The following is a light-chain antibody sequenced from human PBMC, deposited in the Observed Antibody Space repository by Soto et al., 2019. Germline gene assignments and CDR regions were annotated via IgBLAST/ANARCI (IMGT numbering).Light chain of an antibody. CDR2: DDN. Sequence: QSVMTQPPSVSAAPGQKVNISCSGSSSNIGGNSVSWYQQLPGTAPKLLIYDDNKRPSGIPDRFSGSKSGTSATLGITGLQNGDEADYYCGSWDSSLSAYVFGTGTKLTVL. CDR1: SSNIGGNS. V-gene: IGLV1-51*01. CDR3: GSWDSSLSAYV. J-gene: IGLJ1*01.